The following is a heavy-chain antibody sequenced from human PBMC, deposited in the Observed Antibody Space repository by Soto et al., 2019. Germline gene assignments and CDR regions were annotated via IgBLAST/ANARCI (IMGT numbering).Heavy chain of an antibody. CDR1: GFTFSSYA. Sequence: SLRLSCAASGFTFSSYAMHWVRQAPGKGLEWVAVISYDGSNKYYADSVKGRFTISRDNSKNTLYLQMNSLRAEDTAVYYCARDGSSSATFDYWGQGTLVTVSS. CDR3: ARDGSSSATFDY. D-gene: IGHD6-13*01. CDR2: ISYDGSNK. V-gene: IGHV3-30-3*01. J-gene: IGHJ4*02.